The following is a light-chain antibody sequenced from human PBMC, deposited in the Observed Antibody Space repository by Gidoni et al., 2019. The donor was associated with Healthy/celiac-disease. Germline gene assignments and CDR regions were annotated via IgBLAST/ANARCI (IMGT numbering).Light chain of an antibody. CDR1: QSVSSY. J-gene: IGKJ2*01. CDR3: QQRSNWPPERYT. V-gene: IGKV3-11*01. CDR2: DAS. Sequence: EIVFTQSPATLSLSPGESATLSCRARQSVSSYLAWYQQKPRQAPRLLLYDASNRATGIPPRFSGSGSETDFTLTISSLEPEDIAVYYSQQRSNWPPERYTFGQGTKLEIK.